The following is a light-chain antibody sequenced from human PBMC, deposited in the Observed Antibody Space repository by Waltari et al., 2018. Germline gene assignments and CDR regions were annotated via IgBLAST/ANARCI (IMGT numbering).Light chain of an antibody. V-gene: IGLV2-11*01. J-gene: IGLJ3*02. CDR3: SSNAGYSTWV. Sequence: QSALTQPRSVSGPPGQSVTISCTGTSSDVGGYDAVSWYRQHPGKAPELIIYDVSKRPAGVPDRFSGSKSGNTASLTISGLQADDEADYYCSSNAGYSTWVFGRGTKVTVL. CDR1: SSDVGGYDA. CDR2: DVS.